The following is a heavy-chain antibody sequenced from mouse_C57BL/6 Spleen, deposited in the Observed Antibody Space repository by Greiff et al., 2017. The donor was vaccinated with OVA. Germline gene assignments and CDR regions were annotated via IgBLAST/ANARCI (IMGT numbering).Heavy chain of an antibody. CDR2: IWSGGST. D-gene: IGHD3-2*02. V-gene: IGHV2-2*01. J-gene: IGHJ3*01. Sequence: QVQLKQSGPGLVQPSQSLSITCTVSGFSLTSYGVHWVRQSPGKGLEWLGVIWSGGSTDYNAAFISRLSISKDNSKSQVFFKMNSLQSDDTAIYYCARNRGTAQATSWFAYWGQGTLVTVSA. CDR1: GFSLTSYG. CDR3: ARNRGTAQATSWFAY.